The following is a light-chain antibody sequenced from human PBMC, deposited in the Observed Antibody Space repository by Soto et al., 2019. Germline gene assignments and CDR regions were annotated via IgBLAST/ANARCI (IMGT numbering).Light chain of an antibody. Sequence: VLTQPPSVSGAPGQRITISCTGSSSNIGADFDVYWYQQLPGAAPKLLIYGNTNRPSGVPDRFSGSKSGTSASLAITGLQAEDEADYYCQSYDRSLTGVFGTGTKVT. J-gene: IGLJ1*01. CDR3: QSYDRSLTGV. CDR1: SSNIGADFD. CDR2: GNT. V-gene: IGLV1-40*01.